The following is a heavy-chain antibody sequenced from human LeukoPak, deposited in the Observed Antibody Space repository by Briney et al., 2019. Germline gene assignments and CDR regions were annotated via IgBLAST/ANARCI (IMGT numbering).Heavy chain of an antibody. J-gene: IGHJ4*02. CDR1: GFTVGSNY. CDR3: ARDKADSSAYHY. Sequence: GGSLRLSCAASGFTVGSNYMSWVRQAPGKGLEWVTIIYSGGDTYYADSVKGRFTISRDNSKNTLYLQMNSLRAEDTAVYYCARDKADSSAYHYWGQGTLVTVSS. D-gene: IGHD3-22*01. V-gene: IGHV3-53*01. CDR2: IYSGGDT.